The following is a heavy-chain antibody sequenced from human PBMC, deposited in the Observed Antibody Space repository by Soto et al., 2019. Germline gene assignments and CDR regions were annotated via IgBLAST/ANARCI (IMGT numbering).Heavy chain of an antibody. CDR2: IDPSDSYT. J-gene: IGHJ6*02. D-gene: IGHD3-3*01. CDR1: GYSFTSYW. CDR3: ERRDLRSGSLNPGPNDGMDV. V-gene: IGHV5-10-1*01. Sequence: GESLKISCKGSGYSFTSYWISWVRQMPGKGLEWMGRIDPSDSYTNYSPSFQGHVTISADKSISTAYLQWSSLKASDTAMYYCERRDLRSGSLNPGPNDGMDVWGQGTTVTVSS.